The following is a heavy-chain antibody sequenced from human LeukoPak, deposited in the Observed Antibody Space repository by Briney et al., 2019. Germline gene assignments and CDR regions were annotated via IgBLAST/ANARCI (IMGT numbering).Heavy chain of an antibody. CDR1: GGSIHTGGYS. Sequence: SETLYLTCAVSGGSIHTGGYSWSWIRQPPGKGLEWIGYIYHGGSAYYNPSLKSRVTMSVDRSKNLLSLRVNSMTAADTAVYYCARYYSGDRILDYWGQGTLVTVSS. D-gene: IGHD4-17*01. J-gene: IGHJ4*02. V-gene: IGHV4-30-2*01. CDR3: ARYYSGDRILDY. CDR2: IYHGGSA.